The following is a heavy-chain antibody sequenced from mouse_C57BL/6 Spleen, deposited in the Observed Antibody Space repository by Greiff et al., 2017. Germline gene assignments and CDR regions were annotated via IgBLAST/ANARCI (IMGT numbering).Heavy chain of an antibody. CDR3: ARREPGFAY. CDR2: ISSGGSYT. Sequence: EVQRVESGGDLVKPGGSLKLSCAASGFTFSSYGMSWVRQTPDKRLEWVATISSGGSYTYYPDSVKGRFTISRDNAKNTLYLQMSSLKSEDTAMXYCARREPGFAYWGQGTLVTVSA. J-gene: IGHJ3*01. CDR1: GFTFSSYG. V-gene: IGHV5-6*01. D-gene: IGHD6-1*01.